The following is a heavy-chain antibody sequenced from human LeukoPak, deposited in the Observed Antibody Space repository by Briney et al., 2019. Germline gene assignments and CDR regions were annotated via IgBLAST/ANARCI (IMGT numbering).Heavy chain of an antibody. Sequence: PSETLSLTCTVSGGSISSSSYYWGWVRQPPGKGLEWIGSIYHTGSTYYKPSLKSRVTISVDTSKNQFSLTVSSVTAADTAVYYCARQGRRMGYDFWSGYRHFDYWGQGTLVTVSS. CDR1: GGSISSSSYY. CDR2: IYHTGST. J-gene: IGHJ4*02. D-gene: IGHD3-3*01. CDR3: ARQGRRMGYDFWSGYRHFDY. V-gene: IGHV4-39*01.